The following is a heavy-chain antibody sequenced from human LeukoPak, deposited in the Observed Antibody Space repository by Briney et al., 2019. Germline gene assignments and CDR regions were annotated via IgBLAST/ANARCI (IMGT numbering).Heavy chain of an antibody. D-gene: IGHD2-21*02. J-gene: IGHJ6*02. CDR1: GGSISSGDYY. V-gene: IGHV4-30-4*01. Sequence: SETLSLTCTVSGGSISSGDYYWSWIRQPPGKGLEWIGYIYYSGSTYCNPSLKSRVTISVDTSKNQFSLKLSSVTAADTAVYYCARGDVVVTLYGMDVWGQGTTVTVSS. CDR3: ARGDVVVTLYGMDV. CDR2: IYYSGST.